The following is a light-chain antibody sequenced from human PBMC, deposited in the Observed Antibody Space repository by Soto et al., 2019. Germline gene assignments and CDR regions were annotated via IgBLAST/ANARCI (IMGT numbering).Light chain of an antibody. CDR3: QQYNNWPRIT. Sequence: EIVMTQSPATLSVSPGERATLSCRASQSVSSNLAWYQQKPGQAPRLLIYGASIRATGIPATFSGSGSGTEFTHTISSLQSEDFAVYYCQQYNNWPRITFGPGTKVDVK. CDR1: QSVSSN. V-gene: IGKV3-15*01. J-gene: IGKJ3*01. CDR2: GAS.